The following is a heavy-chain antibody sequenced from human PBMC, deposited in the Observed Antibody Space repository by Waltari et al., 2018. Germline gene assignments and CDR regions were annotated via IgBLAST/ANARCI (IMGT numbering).Heavy chain of an antibody. Sequence: EVQLVESGGGLVQPGGSLRPSCAASGLIFSTYSMNWVRQAPGKWLEWVAYIGSTGTTIYYTDSVQGRFTISRTNAQNSLYLQMNSLRAEDTAVYYCAREIRGTGYFPDAFDIWGQGTMVTVSS. CDR2: IGSTGTTI. V-gene: IGHV3-48*01. D-gene: IGHD3-9*01. CDR3: AREIRGTGYFPDAFDI. J-gene: IGHJ3*02. CDR1: GLIFSTYS.